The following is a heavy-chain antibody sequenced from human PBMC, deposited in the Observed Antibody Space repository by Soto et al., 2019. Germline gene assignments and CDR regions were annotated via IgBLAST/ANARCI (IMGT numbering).Heavy chain of an antibody. CDR1: GFDFSDYA. Sequence: GSLRLSCAASGFDFSDYAMNWVRQAPGKGLEWVSAISGTGITTSCSDSVRGRFSLYRDNSKNTVYLQMDSLRAEDTAVYYCGKDEPHDSIFNWIDHWGQGTQVTVSS. CDR2: ISGTGITT. CDR3: GKDEPHDSIFNWIDH. J-gene: IGHJ4*01. D-gene: IGHD2-21*01. V-gene: IGHV3-23*01.